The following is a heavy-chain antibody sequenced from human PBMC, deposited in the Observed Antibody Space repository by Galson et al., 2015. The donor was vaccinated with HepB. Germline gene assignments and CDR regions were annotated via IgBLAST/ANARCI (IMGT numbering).Heavy chain of an antibody. V-gene: IGHV1-8*01. D-gene: IGHD6-13*01. CDR1: GYTFTTFD. Sequence: SVKVSCKASGYTFTTFDINWVRQATGQGLEWMGRMNPQSGITAYARKFQGRLTMTRNASIATAYMELSSLRSEDTAVYYCARPSYSSSWRGDNWYFDLWGRGTLVTVSS. CDR3: ARPSYSSSWRGDNWYFDL. J-gene: IGHJ2*01. CDR2: MNPQSGIT.